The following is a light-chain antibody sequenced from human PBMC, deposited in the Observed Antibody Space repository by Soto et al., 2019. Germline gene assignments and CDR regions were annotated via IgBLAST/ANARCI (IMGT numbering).Light chain of an antibody. J-gene: IGKJ3*01. CDR2: DAS. Sequence: DIQMTQSPSTLSASVGDRVTITCRASQSISSWLAWYQQKPGKAPKLLIYDASSLESGVPSRFSRSGSGTESTLTISSLQPDDLATYYCQQYNSYSATFGPGTKVDIK. CDR3: QQYNSYSAT. CDR1: QSISSW. V-gene: IGKV1-5*01.